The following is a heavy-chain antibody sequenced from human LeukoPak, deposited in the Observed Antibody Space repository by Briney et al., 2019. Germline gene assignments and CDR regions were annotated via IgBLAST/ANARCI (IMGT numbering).Heavy chain of an antibody. CDR1: GFTFSRFD. V-gene: IGHV3-30*18. Sequence: GGPLRLSCSASGFTFSRFDMHWVRQGPGKGLEWVAVISHDGRNEYYADSVKGRFTISRDNSKNTLYLQMNSLSAEDTAVFYCAKDFAPTGTDNYGMDVWGQGTTVTVSS. CDR3: AKDFAPTGTDNYGMDV. J-gene: IGHJ6*02. D-gene: IGHD1-1*01. CDR2: ISHDGRNE.